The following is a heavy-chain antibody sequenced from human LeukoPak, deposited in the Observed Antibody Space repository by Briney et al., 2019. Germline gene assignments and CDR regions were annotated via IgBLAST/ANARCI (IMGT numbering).Heavy chain of an antibody. J-gene: IGHJ4*02. V-gene: IGHV1-24*01. D-gene: IGHD4-23*01. CDR2: FDPEDGET. CDR3: ATDTETDYGGNFDY. Sequence: ASVKVSCKVSGYTFTELSRHRVRQAPGKGLEWMGGFDPEDGETIYAQKFQGRVTMTEDTSTDTAYMELSSLRSEDTAVYYCATDTETDYGGNFDYWGQGTLVTVSS. CDR1: GYTFTELS.